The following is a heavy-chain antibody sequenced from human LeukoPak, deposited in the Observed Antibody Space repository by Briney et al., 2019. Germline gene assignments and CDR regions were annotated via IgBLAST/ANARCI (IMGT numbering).Heavy chain of an antibody. V-gene: IGHV3-7*01. CDR2: IKQDGSEK. CDR3: AREGYSYLVYYFDY. J-gene: IGHJ4*02. D-gene: IGHD5-18*01. CDR1: GFTFSSYW. Sequence: PGGSLRLSCAASGFTFSSYWMSWVRQAPGKGLEWVANIKQDGSEKYYVDSVKGRFTISRDNAKNSLYLQMNGLRAEDTAVYYCAREGYSYLVYYFDYWGQGTLVTVSS.